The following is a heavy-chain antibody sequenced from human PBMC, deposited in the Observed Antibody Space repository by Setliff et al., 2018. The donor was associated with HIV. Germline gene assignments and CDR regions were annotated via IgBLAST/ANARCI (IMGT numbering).Heavy chain of an antibody. CDR3: ARDLVGKNYVDY. V-gene: IGHV4-59*01. D-gene: IGHD3-16*01. CDR1: GGSISSYY. CDR2: IYYSGST. Sequence: LSLTCTVSGGSISSYYWSWIRQPPGKGLEWIGYIYYSGSTNYNPSLKSRVTISVDTSKNQFSLKLSSVTAADTAVYYCARDLVGKNYVDYWGQGTLVTVSS. J-gene: IGHJ4*02.